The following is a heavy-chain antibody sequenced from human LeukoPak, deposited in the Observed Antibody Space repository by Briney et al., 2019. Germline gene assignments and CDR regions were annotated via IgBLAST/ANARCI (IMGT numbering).Heavy chain of an antibody. V-gene: IGHV4-59*01. CDR1: GGSTSSYY. J-gene: IGHJ4*02. Sequence: PSETLSLTCTVSGGSTSSYYWSWIRQPPGKGLEWIGYIYYSGSTNYNPSLKSRVTISVDTSKNQSSLKLSSVTAADTAVYYCARGRYNWNYDYWGQGTLVTVSS. CDR2: IYYSGST. CDR3: ARGRYNWNYDY. D-gene: IGHD1-7*01.